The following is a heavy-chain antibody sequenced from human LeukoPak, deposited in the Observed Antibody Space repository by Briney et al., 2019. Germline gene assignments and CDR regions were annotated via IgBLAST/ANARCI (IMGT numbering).Heavy chain of an antibody. D-gene: IGHD3-22*01. CDR1: GYTFTSYG. V-gene: IGHV1-69*13. J-gene: IGHJ4*02. Sequence: SVKVSCKASGYTFTSYGISWVRQAPGQGLEWMGGIIPIFGTANYAQKFQGRVTITADESTSTAYMELSSLRSEDTAVYYCARGTSPYYDSSGYYYGNADYWGQGTLVTVSS. CDR2: IIPIFGTA. CDR3: ARGTSPYYDSSGYYYGNADY.